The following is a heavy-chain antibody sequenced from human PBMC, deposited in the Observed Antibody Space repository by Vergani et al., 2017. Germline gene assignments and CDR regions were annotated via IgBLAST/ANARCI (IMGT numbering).Heavy chain of an antibody. CDR2: IKQDGSEK. Sequence: VQLVESGGGVVQPGRSLRLSCAASGFTFSSYWMSWVRQAPGKGLEWVANIKQDGSEKYYVDSVKGRFTISRDNAKNSLYLQMNSLRAEDTAVYYCARDSSGWYSEDWGQGTLVTVSS. CDR1: GFTFSSYW. J-gene: IGHJ4*02. D-gene: IGHD6-19*01. CDR3: ARDSSGWYSED. V-gene: IGHV3-7*03.